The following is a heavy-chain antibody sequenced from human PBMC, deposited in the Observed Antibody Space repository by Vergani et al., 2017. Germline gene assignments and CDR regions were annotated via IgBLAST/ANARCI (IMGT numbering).Heavy chain of an antibody. V-gene: IGHV4-34*01. D-gene: IGHD4-11*01. CDR3: ARVNTETNGHLYYYYFMDV. CDR2: IDHTGRP. J-gene: IGHJ6*03. Sequence: QVQLQQWGGGLLKPSETLSLTCVVNGGSFTSYHWTWIRQSPGEGLEWVGDIDHTGRPDYNPSLKSRLTMSVDKSRNQFSLTINSVTATDTAIHFCARVNTETNGHLYYYYFMDVWGQGTAVTVS. CDR1: GGSFTSYH.